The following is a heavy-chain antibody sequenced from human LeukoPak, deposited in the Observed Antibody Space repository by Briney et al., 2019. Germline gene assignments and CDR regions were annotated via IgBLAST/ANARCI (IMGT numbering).Heavy chain of an antibody. J-gene: IGHJ6*03. CDR2: IIPIFGAA. D-gene: IGHD6-13*01. CDR3: ARVIAAAGTGYYYYMDV. CDR1: RGTFSSYA. Sequence: ASVKVSCKASRGTFSSYAISWVRQAPGQGLEWMGGIIPIFGAANYAQKFQGRVTITTDESTSTAYMELSSLRSEDTAVYYCARVIAAAGTGYYYYMDVWGKGTTVTVSS. V-gene: IGHV1-69*05.